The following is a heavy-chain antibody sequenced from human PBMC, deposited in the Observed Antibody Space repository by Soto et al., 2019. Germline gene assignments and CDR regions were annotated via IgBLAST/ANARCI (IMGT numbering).Heavy chain of an antibody. J-gene: IGHJ6*02. CDR2: ISYDGSNK. CDR3: AKDLLGPGRAYGMDV. CDR1: GFTFSSYG. Sequence: QVQLVESGGGVVQPWRSLRLSCAASGFTFSSYGMHWVRQAPVKGLEWVAVISYDGSNKYYADSVKGRFTISRDNSKNTLYLQMNSLRAEDTAVYYCAKDLLGPGRAYGMDVWGQGTTVTVSS. D-gene: IGHD7-27*01. V-gene: IGHV3-30*18.